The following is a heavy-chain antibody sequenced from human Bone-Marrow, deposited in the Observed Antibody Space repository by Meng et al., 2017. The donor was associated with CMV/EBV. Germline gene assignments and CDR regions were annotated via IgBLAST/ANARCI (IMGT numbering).Heavy chain of an antibody. CDR2: INHSGST. V-gene: IGHV4-34*01. Sequence: SETLSLTCAVYGGSFSGYYWSWIRQPPGKGLEWIGEINHSGSTNYNPSLKSRVTISVDTSKNQFSLKLSSVTAADTAVYYCARGIGWTIITLTRGSKANAFWGQGTMVTVSS. CDR1: GGSFSGYY. CDR3: ARGIGWTIITLTRGSKANAF. J-gene: IGHJ3*01. D-gene: IGHD1-20*01.